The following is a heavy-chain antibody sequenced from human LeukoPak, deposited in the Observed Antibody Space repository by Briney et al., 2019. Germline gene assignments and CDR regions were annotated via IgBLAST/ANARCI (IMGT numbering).Heavy chain of an antibody. CDR1: GGSFSGYY. V-gene: IGHV4-34*01. CDR2: INHSGST. Sequence: SETLSLTCAVYGGSFSGYYWSRIRQPPGKGLEWIGEINHSGSTNYDPSLKSRVTISVDTSKNQFSLKLSSVTAADTAVYYCATASSNCSSTSCLLNWFDPWGQGTLVTVSS. D-gene: IGHD2-2*01. J-gene: IGHJ5*02. CDR3: ATASSNCSSTSCLLNWFDP.